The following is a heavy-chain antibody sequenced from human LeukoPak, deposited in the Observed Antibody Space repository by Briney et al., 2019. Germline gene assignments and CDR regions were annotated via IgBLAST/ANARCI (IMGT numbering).Heavy chain of an antibody. CDR1: GFTFSSYA. V-gene: IGHV3-30*01. CDR2: ISYDGSNK. D-gene: IGHD2-2*02. CDR3: ARDPLYCSSTSCYTHPCYYYYYMDV. Sequence: GSSLRLSCAASGFTFSSYAMHWVRQAPGEGLEWVAVISYDGSNKYYAHFVKGRFTISRDNSKNTLYLQMNSLRAEDTAVYCCARDPLYCSSTSCYTHPCYYYYYMDVWGKGTTVTVSS. J-gene: IGHJ6*03.